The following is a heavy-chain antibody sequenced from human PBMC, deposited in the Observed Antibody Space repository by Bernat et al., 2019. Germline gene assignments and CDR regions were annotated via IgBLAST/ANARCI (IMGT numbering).Heavy chain of an antibody. J-gene: IGHJ6*02. CDR2: ISGRGGST. V-gene: IGHV3-23*01. CDR3: AKEVVPAAIEYYYYGMDV. D-gene: IGHD2-2*01. Sequence: EVQLLESGGGLVQPGGSLRLSCAASGFTFSSYAMSWVRQAPGKGLEWVSAISGRGGSTYYADSVKGRFTISRDNSKHTLYLQMHSLGAEDTAVYYCAKEVVPAAIEYYYYGMDVWGQGTTVTVSS. CDR1: GFTFSSYA.